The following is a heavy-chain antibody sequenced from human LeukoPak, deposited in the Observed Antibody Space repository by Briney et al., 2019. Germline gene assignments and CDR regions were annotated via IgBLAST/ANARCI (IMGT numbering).Heavy chain of an antibody. CDR3: ARGPLRYYGSGSYYPSYYYYYMDV. CDR2: IYHSGST. Sequence: PSGTLSLTCAVSGDSISSTNWWTWVRQPPGKGLEWIGEIYHSGSTNYNPSLKSRVTISVDTSKNQFSLKLSSVTAADTAVYYCARGPLRYYGSGSYYPSYYYYYMDVWGKGTTVTISS. V-gene: IGHV4-4*02. D-gene: IGHD3-10*01. CDR1: GDSISSTNW. J-gene: IGHJ6*03.